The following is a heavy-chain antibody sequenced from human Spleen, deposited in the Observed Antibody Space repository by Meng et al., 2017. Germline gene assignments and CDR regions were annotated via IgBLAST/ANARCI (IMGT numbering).Heavy chain of an antibody. Sequence: QETLQQWSAGLLKASETLSLTCVVSGGSFSDYYWSWIRQPPGKGLEWIGEINHSGSTNYNPSLESRATISVDTSQNNLSLKLSSVTAADSAVYYCARGPTTMAHDFDYWGQGTLVTVSS. D-gene: IGHD4-11*01. J-gene: IGHJ4*02. V-gene: IGHV4-34*01. CDR2: INHSGST. CDR1: GGSFSDYY. CDR3: ARGPTTMAHDFDY.